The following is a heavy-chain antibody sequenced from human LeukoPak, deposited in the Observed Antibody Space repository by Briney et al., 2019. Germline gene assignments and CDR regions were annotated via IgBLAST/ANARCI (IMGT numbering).Heavy chain of an antibody. Sequence: KPGGSLRLSCAASGFSFSDSDMTWIRQAPGKGLEWVSYISSSGNTIFYSDSVKGRFTISRDNSQNSLYLHMNSLRADDTAVYYCARDLFYGSGSQFDPRGQGTLVTVSS. J-gene: IGHJ5*02. CDR1: GFSFSDSD. CDR3: ARDLFYGSGSQFDP. CDR2: ISSSGNTI. D-gene: IGHD3-10*01. V-gene: IGHV3-11*04.